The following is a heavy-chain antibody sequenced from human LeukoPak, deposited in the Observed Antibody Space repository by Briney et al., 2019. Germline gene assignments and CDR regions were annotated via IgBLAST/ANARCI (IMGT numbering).Heavy chain of an antibody. CDR2: MNPNSGNT. J-gene: IGHJ4*02. V-gene: IGHV1-8*01. CDR3: ARVRRAFGIRDGYNLGY. CDR1: GYTFTSYD. D-gene: IGHD5-24*01. Sequence: ASVKVSCKASGYTFTSYDINWVRQGTGQGLEWMGWMNPNSGNTGYAQKFQGRVTMTRNTSISTAYMELSSLRSEDTAVYYCARVRRAFGIRDGYNLGYWGQGTLVTVSS.